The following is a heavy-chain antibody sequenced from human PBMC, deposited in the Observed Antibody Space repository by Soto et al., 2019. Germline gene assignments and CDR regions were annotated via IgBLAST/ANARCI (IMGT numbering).Heavy chain of an antibody. V-gene: IGHV1-8*01. D-gene: IGHD4-17*01. J-gene: IGHJ2*01. CDR1: GYTFTSYD. CDR2: MNPNSGNT. Sequence: QVQLVQSGAEVKKPGASVKVSCKASGYTFTSYDINWVRQATGQGLEWMGWMNPNSGNTGYAQKFXXRVTMTRNTSIRTVYMELSSLRSDDTAVYYCARERSYGVDLWGRGTLVTVSS. CDR3: ARERSYGVDL.